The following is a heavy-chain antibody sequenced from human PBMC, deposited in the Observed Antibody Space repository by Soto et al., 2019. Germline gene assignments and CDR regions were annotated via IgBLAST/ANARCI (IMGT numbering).Heavy chain of an antibody. V-gene: IGHV3-7*03. J-gene: IGHJ4*02. Sequence: PGGSLRLSCAAFGFTVSSSWMHWVCQAPEKGLEGVADIKCDGSEEYYVYSVKGRLTISRDNAKNSLYLQVNSLRAEDMTVYYCVRGSMVRGVTLNDYLGPGTLVTVSS. CDR3: VRGSMVRGVTLNDY. CDR2: IKCDGSEE. CDR1: GFTVSSSW. D-gene: IGHD3-10*01.